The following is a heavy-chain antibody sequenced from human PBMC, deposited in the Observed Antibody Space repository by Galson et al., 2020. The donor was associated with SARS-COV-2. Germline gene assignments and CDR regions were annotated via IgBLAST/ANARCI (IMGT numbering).Heavy chain of an antibody. CDR2: VYKTGSA. J-gene: IGHJ4*02. V-gene: IGHV4-59*08. CDR1: GDSISNYY. D-gene: IGHD5-18*01. CDR3: AKSGGTYTYGKPHYFDY. Sequence: SETLSLTCTVSGDSISNYYWSWIRHRPGKGLEWLGYVYKTGSANYTPSLKGRLTISMDTSKNQFSLKLNSVTAADTAIYFCAKSGGTYTYGKPHYFDYWGQGTLVTVSS.